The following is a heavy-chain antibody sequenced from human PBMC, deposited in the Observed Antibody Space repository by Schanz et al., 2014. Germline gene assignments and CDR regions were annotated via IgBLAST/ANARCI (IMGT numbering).Heavy chain of an antibody. D-gene: IGHD5-18*01. Sequence: DLVESGGGLIQPGGSLRLSFAASGFTVSDNYMTWVRQAPGKGLEWVSVIYSGGSTYYADSVKGRFTISRDNSKNTLYLQMNSLRAEDTALYYCASERGYSYGYGAFDIWGQGTMVTVSS. V-gene: IGHV3-53*01. CDR3: ASERGYSYGYGAFDI. CDR2: IYSGGST. CDR1: GFTVSDNY. J-gene: IGHJ3*02.